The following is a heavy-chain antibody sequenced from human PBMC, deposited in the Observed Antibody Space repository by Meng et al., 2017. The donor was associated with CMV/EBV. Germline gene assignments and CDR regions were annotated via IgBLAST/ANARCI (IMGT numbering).Heavy chain of an antibody. Sequence: GGSLRLSCAASGFTFSDYYMSWIRQAPGKGLEWVSYISSSGSTIYYADSVKGRFTISRDNAKNSLYLQMNSLRAEDTAVYCCARDDLPKTVYYGSGSRHASIDYWGQGTLVTVSS. J-gene: IGHJ4*02. CDR3: ARDDLPKTVYYGSGSRHASIDY. D-gene: IGHD3-10*01. V-gene: IGHV3-11*04. CDR2: ISSSGSTI. CDR1: GFTFSDYY.